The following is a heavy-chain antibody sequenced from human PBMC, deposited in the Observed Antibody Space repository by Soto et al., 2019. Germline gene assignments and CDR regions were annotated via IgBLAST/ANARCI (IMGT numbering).Heavy chain of an antibody. CDR3: ATQEVGGSYVYTFDP. CDR2: IYYSGST. Sequence: SETLSLTCTVSGGSITSSSYYWGWIRQPPGKGLEWIGSIYYSGSTYYNPSLKSRVTTSVDTSKNQFSLKLSSVTAADTAVYYCATQEVGGSYVYTFDPWGQGTLVTVSS. CDR1: GGSITSSSYY. J-gene: IGHJ5*02. V-gene: IGHV4-39*01. D-gene: IGHD1-26*01.